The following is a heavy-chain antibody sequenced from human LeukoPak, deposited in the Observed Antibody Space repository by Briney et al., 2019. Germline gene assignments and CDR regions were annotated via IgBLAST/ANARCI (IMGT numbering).Heavy chain of an antibody. V-gene: IGHV3-74*01. CDR2: IKTDGTTT. Sequence: GGSLRLSCAASGFTFSDYWMHWVRQVPEKGLVWISLIKTDGTTTNYGDSVRGRFTISRDTAKNTLYLQMNSLRAEDTAVYYCARDSQFIGPLYWGQGTLVTVSS. CDR1: GFTFSDYW. J-gene: IGHJ4*02. CDR3: ARDSQFIGPLY. D-gene: IGHD5-24*01.